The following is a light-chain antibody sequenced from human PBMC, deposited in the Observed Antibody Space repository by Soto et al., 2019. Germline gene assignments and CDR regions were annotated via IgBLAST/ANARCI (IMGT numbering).Light chain of an antibody. CDR3: CSYGGSRAV. CDR2: EVS. V-gene: IGLV2-23*02. CDR1: SSDVGSHNL. J-gene: IGLJ7*01. Sequence: QSALTLRASVSGSPGQSITISCTGTSSDVGSHNLVSWYQQHPGQAPKLMIYEVSKRPLGVSARFSASKSGNTASLTISGLQAEDEADYYCCSYGGSRAVFGAGTQLTVL.